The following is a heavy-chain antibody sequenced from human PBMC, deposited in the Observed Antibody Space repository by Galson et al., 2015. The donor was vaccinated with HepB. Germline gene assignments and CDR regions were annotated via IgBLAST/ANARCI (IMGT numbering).Heavy chain of an antibody. V-gene: IGHV3-15*01. CDR3: TTDVPGYGGGNCDS. Sequence: SLRLSCAASGFTFSHLWMTWVRQAPGRGLEWVGRIKSKTAGETTDYAAAVKNRFTISRDDSKTTLYLQMNSLKIEDTAVYYCTTDVPGYGGGNCDSWGQGTLVTVSS. CDR2: IKSKTAGETT. CDR1: GFTFSHLW. D-gene: IGHD2-15*01. J-gene: IGHJ4*02.